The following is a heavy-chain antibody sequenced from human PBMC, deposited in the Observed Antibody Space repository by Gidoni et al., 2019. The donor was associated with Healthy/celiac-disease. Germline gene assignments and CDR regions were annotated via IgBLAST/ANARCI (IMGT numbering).Heavy chain of an antibody. CDR1: GFNLSSYA. Sequence: EVQLLESGGGLVQTGGSLRLSCAASGFNLSSYAMSWVRQAPGKGLEWVSAISGSGGSTSYADSVKGRFTISRDNSKNTLYLQMNSLRAEDTAVYYCAKEIGRRYYDSSGIFDYWGQGTLVTVSS. J-gene: IGHJ4*02. CDR2: ISGSGGST. CDR3: AKEIGRRYYDSSGIFDY. V-gene: IGHV3-23*01. D-gene: IGHD3-22*01.